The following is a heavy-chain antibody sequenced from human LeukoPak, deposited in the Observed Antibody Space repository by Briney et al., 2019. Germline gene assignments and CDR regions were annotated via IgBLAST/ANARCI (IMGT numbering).Heavy chain of an antibody. CDR1: GFTFSDYD. CDR2: MTTTSSYM. D-gene: IGHD3-10*01. Sequence: GGSLRLSCAASGFTFSDYDMSWVRQAPGKGLEWVSSMTTTSSYMYYADSVKGRFIVSRDNANNAVYLQLNSLRAEDTALYYCARDSYGSGSYHFPLAPYYGLDVWGQGTTVIVSS. V-gene: IGHV3-21*01. J-gene: IGHJ6*02. CDR3: ARDSYGSGSYHFPLAPYYGLDV.